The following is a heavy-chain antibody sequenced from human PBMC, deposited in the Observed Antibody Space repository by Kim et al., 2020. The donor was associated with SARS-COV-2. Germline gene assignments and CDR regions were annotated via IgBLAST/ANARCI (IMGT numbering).Heavy chain of an antibody. J-gene: IGHJ4*02. V-gene: IGHV1-69*04. CDR1: GGTFSTNS. CDR3: ARDIDSRGYYSD. CDR2: VIPLFEIP. D-gene: IGHD3-22*01. Sequence: SVKVSCKASGGTFSTNSINWGRQAPGQGLEWVGRVIPLFEIPNYAQSFQGRVTITADKSTTTAYMELTSLRSEDTAVYYCARDIDSRGYYSDWGQGTLVTVSS.